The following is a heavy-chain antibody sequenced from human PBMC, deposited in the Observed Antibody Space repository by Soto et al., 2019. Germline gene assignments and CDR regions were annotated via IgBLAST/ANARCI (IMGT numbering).Heavy chain of an antibody. CDR1: GFYFSNYG. V-gene: IGHV3-23*01. CDR2: ISGRGDST. D-gene: IGHD6-19*01. CDR3: AKQPGSGWPDYLDY. J-gene: IGHJ4*02. Sequence: GGSLRLSCAASGFYFSNYGMSWVRQAPGKGLEWVSAISGRGDSTYYADSIQGRFTISRDSSKNTVYLQMNSLRADDTAVYYCAKQPGSGWPDYLDYWGQGTLVTVSS.